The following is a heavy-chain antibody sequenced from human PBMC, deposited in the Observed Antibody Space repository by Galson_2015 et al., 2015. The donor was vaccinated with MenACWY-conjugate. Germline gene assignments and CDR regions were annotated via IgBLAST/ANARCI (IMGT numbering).Heavy chain of an antibody. CDR1: GFTFGNYW. D-gene: IGHD3-16*01. CDR2: IKGDGSEI. V-gene: IGHV3-7*03. J-gene: IGHJ4*02. CDR3: ARENTHNYAYAIDY. Sequence: SLRLSCAAPGFTFGNYWMTWVRQAPGKGLEWVANIKGDGSEIWYVVSVKGRFTISRDNARYSLYLQMNALRAEDTAVYYCARENTHNYAYAIDYWGQGILVSVSS.